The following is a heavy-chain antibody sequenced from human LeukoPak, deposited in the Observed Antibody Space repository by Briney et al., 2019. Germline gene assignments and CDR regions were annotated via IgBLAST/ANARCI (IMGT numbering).Heavy chain of an antibody. J-gene: IGHJ4*02. V-gene: IGHV3-48*04. CDR2: ISSSGTTI. D-gene: IGHD3-16*02. CDR3: VRDWGNDREFDY. CDR1: EFNFGDFA. Sequence: GGSLRLSCLASEFNFGDFAMNWVRQAPGKGLEWVSFISSSGTTIYYADSVKGRFTISRDNAKNSLYLQMNSLRAEDTAVYFCVRDWGNDREFDYWGQGTLVAVSS.